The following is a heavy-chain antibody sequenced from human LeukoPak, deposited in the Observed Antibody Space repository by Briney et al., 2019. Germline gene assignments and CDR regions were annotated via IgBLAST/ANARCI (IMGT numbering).Heavy chain of an antibody. Sequence: GGSLRLSCAASGFTFSSYEMNWVRQAPGKGLEWVSYISSSGSTIYYADSVKGRFTISRDNAKNSLYLQMNSLRAEDTAVYYCAKDLGDYNAPGGYWGQGTLVTVSS. CDR3: AKDLGDYNAPGGY. CDR1: GFTFSSYE. D-gene: IGHD3-9*01. V-gene: IGHV3-48*03. J-gene: IGHJ4*02. CDR2: ISSSGSTI.